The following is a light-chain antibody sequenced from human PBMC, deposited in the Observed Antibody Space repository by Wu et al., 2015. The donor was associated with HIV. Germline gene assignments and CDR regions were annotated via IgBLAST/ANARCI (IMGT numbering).Light chain of an antibody. CDR1: QSVSRSY. Sequence: EIVLTQSPGTLSLSPGERATLSCRASQSVSRSYLAWYQQKPGQAPRLLIYGASSRATGIPDRFSGSGSGTDFTLTISSLEPEDFAVYYCQQRSNWPPSRTFGQGTKVEIK. J-gene: IGKJ1*01. CDR3: QQRSNWPPSRT. CDR2: GAS. V-gene: IGKV3D-20*02.